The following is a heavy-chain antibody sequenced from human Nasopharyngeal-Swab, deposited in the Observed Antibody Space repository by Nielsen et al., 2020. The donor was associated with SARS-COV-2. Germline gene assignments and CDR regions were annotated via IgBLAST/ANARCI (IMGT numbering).Heavy chain of an antibody. CDR3: AKDMSPNTYYYYMDV. J-gene: IGHJ6*03. CDR2: ISWNSGSI. V-gene: IGHV3-9*01. Sequence: GGSLRLSCAASGFTFDDYAMHWVRQAPGKDLEWVSGISWNSGSIGYADSVKGRFTISRDNAKNSLYLQMNSLRAEDTALYYCAKDMSPNTYYYYMDVWGKGTTVTVSS. CDR1: GFTFDDYA.